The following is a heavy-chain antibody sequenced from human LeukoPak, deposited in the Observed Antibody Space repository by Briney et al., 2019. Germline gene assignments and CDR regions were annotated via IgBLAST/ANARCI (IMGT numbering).Heavy chain of an antibody. Sequence: GGSLRLSCAAPGFTFSSYAMSWVRQAPGKGLEWVSAISGSGGSTYYADSVKGRFTISRDNSKNTLYLQMNSLRAEDTAVYYCAGLYDSSGYNYWGQGTLVTVSS. V-gene: IGHV3-23*01. CDR3: AGLYDSSGYNY. CDR2: ISGSGGST. J-gene: IGHJ4*02. CDR1: GFTFSSYA. D-gene: IGHD3-22*01.